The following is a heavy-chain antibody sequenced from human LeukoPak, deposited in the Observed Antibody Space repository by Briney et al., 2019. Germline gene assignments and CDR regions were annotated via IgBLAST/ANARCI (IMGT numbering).Heavy chain of an antibody. CDR3: ARDRHVPGLYYYYMDV. Sequence: GGSLRLSCEGSGFSLSAYNMNWVRQAPGKGLESVSYISSSSATIFYADSVKGRFTISRDNAKNSLYLQMNSLRPEDTAVHFRARDRHVPGLYYYYMDVWGKGTTVTVSS. D-gene: IGHD6-6*01. V-gene: IGHV3-48*01. CDR2: ISSSSATI. CDR1: GFSLSAYN. J-gene: IGHJ6*03.